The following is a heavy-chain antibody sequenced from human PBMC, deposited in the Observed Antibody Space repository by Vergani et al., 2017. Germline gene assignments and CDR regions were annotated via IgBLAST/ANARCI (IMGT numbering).Heavy chain of an antibody. CDR3: ARDSRYCSSTSCYVGRDWFDP. CDR1: GATFRSNT. D-gene: IGHD2-2*01. Sequence: QVQLVQSGAEVKKPGSSVKVSCKASGATFRSNTISWVRQVPGQGLEWMGRIIPVLGKTKYAQDFQGRLPITADTSTSTAYMELTSLRSQDTAVYYCARDSRYCSSTSCYVGRDWFDPWGQGTLVTVSS. CDR2: IIPVLGKT. J-gene: IGHJ5*02. V-gene: IGHV1-69*09.